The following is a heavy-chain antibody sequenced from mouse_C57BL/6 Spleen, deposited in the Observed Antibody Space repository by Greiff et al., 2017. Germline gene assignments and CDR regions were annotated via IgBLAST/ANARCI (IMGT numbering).Heavy chain of an antibody. V-gene: IGHV1-76*01. CDR2: IYPGSGNT. CDR3: ARLRARDGGFDY. Sequence: VQLKESGAELVRPGASVKLSCKASGYTFTDYYINWVKQRPGQGLEWIARIYPGSGNTYYNEKFKGKATLTAEKSSSTAYMQLSSLTSEDSAVYFCARLRARDGGFDYWGQGTTLTVSS. CDR1: GYTFTDYY. J-gene: IGHJ2*01. D-gene: IGHD3-1*01.